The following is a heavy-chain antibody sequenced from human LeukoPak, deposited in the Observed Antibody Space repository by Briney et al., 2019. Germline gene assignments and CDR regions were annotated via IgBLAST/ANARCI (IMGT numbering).Heavy chain of an antibody. D-gene: IGHD3-22*01. CDR3: AKGDSSGYSPYVGFDY. V-gene: IGHV3-30*18. CDR1: GFTFSSYG. J-gene: IGHJ4*02. CDR2: ISYDGSNK. Sequence: GRSLRLSCAASGFTFSSYGMHWVRQAPGKGLEWVAVISYDGSNKYYADSVKGRFTISRDNSKNTLYLQMNSLRAEDTAVYYCAKGDSSGYSPYVGFDYWGQGTLVTVSP.